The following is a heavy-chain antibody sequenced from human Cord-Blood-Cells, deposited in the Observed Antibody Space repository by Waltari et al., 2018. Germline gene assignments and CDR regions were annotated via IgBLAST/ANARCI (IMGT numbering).Heavy chain of an antibody. J-gene: IGHJ4*02. Sequence: EVQLLESGGGLVQPGGSLRLSCAASGFTFSSYAMSWVRQAPGKELGWVSAISGSGGSTYYADSVKGRFTIARDNSKNTLYLQMNSLRAEDTAVYYCAKDRSMRGGVTYWGQGTLVTVSS. CDR2: ISGSGGST. CDR3: AKDRSMRGGVTY. CDR1: GFTFSSYA. D-gene: IGHD3-3*01. V-gene: IGHV3-23*01.